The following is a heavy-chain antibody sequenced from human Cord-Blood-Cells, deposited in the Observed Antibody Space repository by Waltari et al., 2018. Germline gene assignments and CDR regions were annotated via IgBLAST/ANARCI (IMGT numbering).Heavy chain of an antibody. CDR2: IYYSGST. CDR3: ARRAVIAFDI. CDR1: GGPLSSSSSY. D-gene: IGHD3-22*01. J-gene: IGHJ3*02. V-gene: IGHV4-39*01. Sequence: QLQLQESGPGLVKPSETLSLTCTVPGGPLSSSSSYWGWIRQPPGKGLEWIGSIYYSGSTYYNPSLKSRVTISVDTSKNQFSLKLSSVTAADTAVYYCARRAVIAFDIWGQGTMVTVSS.